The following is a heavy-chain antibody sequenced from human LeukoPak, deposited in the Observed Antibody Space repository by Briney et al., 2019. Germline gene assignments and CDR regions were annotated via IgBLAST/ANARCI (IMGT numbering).Heavy chain of an antibody. J-gene: IGHJ6*03. CDR3: ARGDSSGYYYGGPLYYYYYMDV. D-gene: IGHD3-22*01. CDR1: GFTFSSYS. CDR2: ISSSSSTI. Sequence: GGSLRLSCAASGFTFSSYSMNWVRQAPGKGLEWVSYISSSSSTIYYADSVKGRFTISRDNAKNSLYLQMNSLRAEDTAVYYCARGDSSGYYYGGPLYYYYYMDVWGKGTTVTISS. V-gene: IGHV3-48*01.